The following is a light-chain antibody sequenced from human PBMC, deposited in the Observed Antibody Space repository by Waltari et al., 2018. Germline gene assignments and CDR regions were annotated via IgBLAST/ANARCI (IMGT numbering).Light chain of an antibody. J-gene: IGKJ4*01. CDR1: HHIVRW. CDR3: QQYTAYPIT. CDR2: AAS. Sequence: DIQMTQSPSSLAASVGDRVTMTCRASHHIVRWLAWYQQQPQKAPKALIYAASALESGVPSRFSGSGSGTEFTLTISSLQPEDFATYFCQQYTAYPITFGGGTKVEI. V-gene: IGKV1D-16*01.